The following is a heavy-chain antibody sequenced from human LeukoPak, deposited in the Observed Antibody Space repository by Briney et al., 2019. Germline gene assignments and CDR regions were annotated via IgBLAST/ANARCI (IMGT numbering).Heavy chain of an antibody. D-gene: IGHD3-10*01. J-gene: IGHJ4*02. CDR1: GFTFSSYW. CDR2: LNQDGSER. CDR3: AKCGSGSNFDY. Sequence: GGSLRLSCAASGFTFSSYWMSWVRQTPGKGLGWVAHLNQDGSERYYVDSVKGRFTISRENAKNSLYLQMNSLRAEDTAVYYCAKCGSGSNFDYWGQGILVTVSS. V-gene: IGHV3-7*02.